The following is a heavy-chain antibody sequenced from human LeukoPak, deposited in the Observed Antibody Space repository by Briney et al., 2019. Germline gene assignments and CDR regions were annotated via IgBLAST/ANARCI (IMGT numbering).Heavy chain of an antibody. CDR3: AKSEQWLATFYYNDGMDV. D-gene: IGHD6-19*01. J-gene: IGHJ6*02. CDR2: ISWNSGSI. V-gene: IGHV3-9*01. CDR1: GFTFDDYG. Sequence: GRSLRLSCAASGFTFDDYGMHWVRQAPGKGLEWVSGISWNSGSIGYADSVRGRFTISRDNAKNSLYLQMNSLRAEDTALYYCAKSEQWLATFYYNDGMDVWGQGTTVTVSS.